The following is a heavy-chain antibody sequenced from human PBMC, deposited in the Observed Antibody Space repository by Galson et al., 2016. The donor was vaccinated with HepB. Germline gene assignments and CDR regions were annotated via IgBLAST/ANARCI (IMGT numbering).Heavy chain of an antibody. CDR2: IYPADSDT. CDR3: ARHYYGSGSYCKAFDY. J-gene: IGHJ4*02. CDR1: GYSFTSYW. Sequence: QSGAEVKKPGESLKISCKGSGYSFTSYWIGWVRQMPGKGLEWMGIIYPADSDTLYSPSFQGQVTISADKSISTAYLQWSSLKASGTAMYYCARHYYGSGSYCKAFDYWGQGTLFTASS. V-gene: IGHV5-51*01. D-gene: IGHD3-10*01.